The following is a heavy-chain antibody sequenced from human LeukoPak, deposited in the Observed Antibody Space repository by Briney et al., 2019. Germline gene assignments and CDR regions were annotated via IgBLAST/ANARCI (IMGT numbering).Heavy chain of an antibody. D-gene: IGHD4-17*01. V-gene: IGHV4-34*01. CDR1: GGSFSGYY. CDR2: INHSGST. CDR3: ASPTTVTTSAYRAFDI. J-gene: IGHJ3*02. Sequence: SETLSLTCAVYGGSFSGYYWSWIRQPPGKGLEWIGEINHSGSTNYNPSLKSRVTISVDTSKNQFSLKLSSVTAADTAVYYCASPTTVTTSAYRAFDIWGQGTMVTVSA.